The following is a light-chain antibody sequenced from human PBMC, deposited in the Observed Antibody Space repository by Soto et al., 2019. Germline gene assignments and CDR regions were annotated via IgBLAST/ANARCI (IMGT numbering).Light chain of an antibody. CDR2: GAS. CDR3: QQYGSSPQT. V-gene: IGKV3-20*01. J-gene: IGKJ1*01. CDR1: QSVSSSY. Sequence: EIVLTQSPGTLSLSPGERATLTCRASQSVSSSYLGWYQQKLGQAPRLLIYGASSRATGIPDRFSGSGSGKDFTLTISRLEPEDFAVYYCQQYGSSPQTFGQGTKVDIK.